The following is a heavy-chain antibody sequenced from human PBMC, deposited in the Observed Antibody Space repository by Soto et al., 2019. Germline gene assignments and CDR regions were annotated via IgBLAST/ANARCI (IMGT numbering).Heavy chain of an antibody. CDR3: AKDQGGSYSIGYGMDV. V-gene: IGHV3-30*18. CDR1: GFTFSSYG. Sequence: QVQLVESGGGVVQPGRSLRLSCAASGFTFSSYGMHWVRQAPGKGLEWVAVISYDGSNKYYADSVKGRFTISRDNSKNTLYLQMNSLRAEDXAVYYXAKDQGGSYSIGYGMDVWGQGTTVTVSS. CDR2: ISYDGSNK. D-gene: IGHD1-26*01. J-gene: IGHJ6*02.